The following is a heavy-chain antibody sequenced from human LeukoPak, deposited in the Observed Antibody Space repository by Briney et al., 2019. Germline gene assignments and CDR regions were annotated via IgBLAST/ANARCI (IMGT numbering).Heavy chain of an antibody. CDR2: IYYSGST. CDR1: GGSISSSSYY. J-gene: IGHJ4*02. V-gene: IGHV4-39*07. Sequence: SETLSLTCTVSGGSISSSSYYWGWIRQPPGKGLEWIGSIYYSGSTYYNPSLKSRVTISVDTSKDQFSLKLSSVTAADTAVYYCARGGLQWLVPSSLDYWGQGTLVTVSS. D-gene: IGHD6-19*01. CDR3: ARGGLQWLVPSSLDY.